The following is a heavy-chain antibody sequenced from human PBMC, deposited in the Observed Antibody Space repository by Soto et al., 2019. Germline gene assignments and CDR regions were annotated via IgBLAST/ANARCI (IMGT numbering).Heavy chain of an antibody. V-gene: IGHV1-2*04. J-gene: IGHJ6*03. D-gene: IGHD6-13*01. Sequence: ASVKVSCKASGYTFTGYYMHWVRQAPGQGLEWMGWINPNSGGTNYAQKFQGWVTMTRDTSISTAYMELSRLRSDDTAVYYCARGDIAAALSRYYYYYYMDVWGKGTTVTVSS. CDR2: INPNSGGT. CDR1: GYTFTGYY. CDR3: ARGDIAAALSRYYYYYYMDV.